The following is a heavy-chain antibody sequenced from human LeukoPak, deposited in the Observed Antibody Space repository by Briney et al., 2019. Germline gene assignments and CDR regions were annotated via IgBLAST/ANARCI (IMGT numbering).Heavy chain of an antibody. CDR3: ARGENNYGYYYFDY. Sequence: PGGSQRLSCAASGFTFSSYSMNWVRQAPGKGLEWVSSISSSSSYIYYADSVKGRFTISRDNAKNSLYLQMNSLRAEDTAVYYCARGENNYGYYYFDYWGQGTLVTVSS. CDR2: ISSSSSYI. CDR1: GFTFSSYS. J-gene: IGHJ4*02. D-gene: IGHD5-18*01. V-gene: IGHV3-21*01.